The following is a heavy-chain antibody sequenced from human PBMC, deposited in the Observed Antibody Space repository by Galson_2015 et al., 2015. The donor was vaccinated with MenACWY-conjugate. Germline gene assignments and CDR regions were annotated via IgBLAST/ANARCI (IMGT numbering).Heavy chain of an antibody. CDR3: ARDGGGGTPFDC. CDR2: ITVDATNT. J-gene: IGHJ4*02. Sequence: SLRLSCAASGFTIGRYWVHWVRQVPGMGPVWISCITVDATNTEFADSVKGRSALSRDNARNTVYLQMNSLTAEDTAVYYCARDGGGGTPFDCWGQGTLVTVSS. V-gene: IGHV3-74*03. CDR1: GFTIGRYW. D-gene: IGHD1-26*01.